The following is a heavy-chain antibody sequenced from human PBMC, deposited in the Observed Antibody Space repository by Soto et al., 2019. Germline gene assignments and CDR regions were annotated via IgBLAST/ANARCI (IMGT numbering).Heavy chain of an antibody. CDR1: GYSFTSYW. CDR3: ARTSMQSRGYSYGHGGMDV. D-gene: IGHD5-18*01. J-gene: IGHJ6*02. CDR2: IDPSDSYT. V-gene: IGHV5-10-1*01. Sequence: EVQLVQSGAEVKKPGESLRISCKGSGYSFTSYWISWVRQMPGKGLEWMGRIDPSDSYTNYSPSFHGHVTISADKSISTAYPQWSSLKASNTAMYYCARTSMQSRGYSYGHGGMDVWGQGTTVTVSS.